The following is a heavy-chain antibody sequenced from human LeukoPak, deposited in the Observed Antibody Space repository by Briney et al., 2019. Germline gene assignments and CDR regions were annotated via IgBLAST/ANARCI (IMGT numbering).Heavy chain of an antibody. V-gene: IGHV3-21*01. D-gene: IGHD3-3*01. J-gene: IGHJ4*02. CDR1: GFTFSSYS. CDR3: ARVNDFWSGYYLGY. Sequence: TGGSLRLSCAASGFTFSSYSMNWVRQAPGKGLEWVSSISSSSSYIYYADSVKGRFTISRDNAKNSLYLQMNSLRAEDTAVYYCARVNDFWSGYYLGYWGQGTLVTVSS. CDR2: ISSSSSYI.